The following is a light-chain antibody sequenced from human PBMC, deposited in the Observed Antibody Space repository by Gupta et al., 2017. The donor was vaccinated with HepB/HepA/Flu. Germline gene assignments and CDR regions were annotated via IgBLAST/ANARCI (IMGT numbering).Light chain of an antibody. V-gene: IGKV1-9*01. CDR3: QQLNSYPHT. J-gene: IGKJ1*01. Sequence: VQLTQSPSFLSASVGDRVTITCRASQGISSYLAWYQQKPGKAPKLLIYAASTWASGVPARFSGSGSGTEFTLTISSLQSEDFATYYCQQLNSYPHTFGQGTKLEIK. CDR2: AAS. CDR1: QGISSY.